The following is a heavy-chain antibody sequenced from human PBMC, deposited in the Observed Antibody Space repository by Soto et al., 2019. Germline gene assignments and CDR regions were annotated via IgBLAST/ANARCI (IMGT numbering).Heavy chain of an antibody. D-gene: IGHD6-19*01. CDR2: IYHSGST. CDR3: ARSNNSACQPIDY. V-gene: IGHV4-4*02. J-gene: IGHJ4*02. CDR1: GGSISSSNW. Sequence: QVQLQESGPGLVKPSGTLSLTCAVSGGSISSSNWWSWVRQSPGKGLEWIGEIYHSGSTNYNPSLESRVTIAVDKSKNQFSLKLSSVTAADTAVYYCARSNNSACQPIDYWGQGTLVTVSS.